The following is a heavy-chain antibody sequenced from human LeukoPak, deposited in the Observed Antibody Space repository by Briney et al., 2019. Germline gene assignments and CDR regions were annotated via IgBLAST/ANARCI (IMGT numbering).Heavy chain of an antibody. CDR1: GFTFSSYW. CDR2: INSDGSST. V-gene: IGHV3-74*01. Sequence: GGSLRLSCAASGFTFSSYWMHWVRQAPGKGLVWVSRINSDGSSTSYADSVKGRFTISRDNAKNTLSLQMNRLRADDTAVYYCARGYSGTYRIDYWGQGALVTVSS. D-gene: IGHD1-26*01. CDR3: ARGYSGTYRIDY. J-gene: IGHJ4*02.